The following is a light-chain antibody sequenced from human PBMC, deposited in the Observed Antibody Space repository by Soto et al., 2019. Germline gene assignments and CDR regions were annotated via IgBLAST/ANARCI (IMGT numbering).Light chain of an antibody. Sequence: EIVLTQSPATLSLSPGERATLSCRASQSVSSYLAWYQQKPGQAPRLLMYDASNRATGIPARFSGSGSGTYCTLTISSLEPEDFAVFYCQQRSNWLFTFGPGTKVDIK. CDR3: QQRSNWLFT. J-gene: IGKJ3*01. V-gene: IGKV3-11*01. CDR1: QSVSSY. CDR2: DAS.